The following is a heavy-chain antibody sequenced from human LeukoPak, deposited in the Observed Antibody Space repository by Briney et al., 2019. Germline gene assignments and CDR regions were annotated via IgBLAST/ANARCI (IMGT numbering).Heavy chain of an antibody. CDR1: GFTFSSYG. V-gene: IGHV3-30*02. CDR3: AKSVDYGGNSRVFTLDY. CDR2: IRYDGSNK. J-gene: IGHJ4*02. D-gene: IGHD4-23*01. Sequence: QTGGSVRLSCAASGFTFSSYGMHCVRQAPGKGLEWVAFIRYDGSNKYYADSVKGRFTISRDNSKNTLYLQMNSLRAEDTAVYYCAKSVDYGGNSRVFTLDYWGQGTLVTVSS.